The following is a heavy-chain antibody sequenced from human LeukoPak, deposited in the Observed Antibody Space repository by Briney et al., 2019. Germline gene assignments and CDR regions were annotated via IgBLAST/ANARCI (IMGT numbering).Heavy chain of an antibody. D-gene: IGHD3-3*01. J-gene: IGHJ6*02. CDR3: ARVQTYDFWSGYIGMDV. CDR2: ISSSSSTI. V-gene: IGHV3-48*01. Sequence: GGSLRLSCAASGFTFSSDSMNWVRQAPGKGLEWVSYISSSSSTIYYADSVKGRFTISRDNAKNSLYLQMNSLRAEDTAVYYCARVQTYDFWSGYIGMDVWGQGTTVTVSS. CDR1: GFTFSSDS.